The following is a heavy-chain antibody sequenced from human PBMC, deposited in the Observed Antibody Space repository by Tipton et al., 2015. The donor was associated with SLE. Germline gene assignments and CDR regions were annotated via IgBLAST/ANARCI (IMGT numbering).Heavy chain of an antibody. Sequence: TLSLTCSVSGASINDEFWSWTRQPPGRGLEWIGFVFNSGSTNFSPSLNSRVSMSMDTSNNQFSLNLRLVTEADTAVYYCARMRRSSYFDYWGQGTLVTVSS. J-gene: IGHJ4*02. D-gene: IGHD6-19*01. CDR3: ARMRRSSYFDY. V-gene: IGHV4-59*01. CDR1: GASINDEF. CDR2: VFNSGST.